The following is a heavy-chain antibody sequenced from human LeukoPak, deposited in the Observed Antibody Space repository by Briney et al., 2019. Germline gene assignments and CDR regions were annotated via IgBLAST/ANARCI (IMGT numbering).Heavy chain of an antibody. CDR2: ISWDGGNR. CDR1: GFTFSSYA. Sequence: PGGSLRLSCAASGFTFSSYAMSWVRQAPGKGLEWVSLISWDGGNREYADSVKGRFTISRDNSRNSLFLQMNSLTTEDTAFYYCAKDYSSSGPFDYWGQGTLVTVSS. J-gene: IGHJ4*02. D-gene: IGHD6-13*01. CDR3: AKDYSSSGPFDY. V-gene: IGHV3-43*02.